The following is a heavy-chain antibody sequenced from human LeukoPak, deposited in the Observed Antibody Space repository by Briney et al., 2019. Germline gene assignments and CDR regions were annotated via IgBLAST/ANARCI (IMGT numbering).Heavy chain of an antibody. V-gene: IGHV3-74*01. J-gene: IGHJ4*02. D-gene: IGHD2-2*01. Sequence: GGPLRLSCAASGFTFSSYWMRWVRQAPGQGLVWVSRIHPDGSRTYYADSVKDRFTISRDNAKNTLYLPVNSLRAEDTALYYCTREKSSYNDYWGQGTLVTVSS. CDR1: GFTFSSYW. CDR3: TREKSSYNDY. CDR2: IHPDGSRT.